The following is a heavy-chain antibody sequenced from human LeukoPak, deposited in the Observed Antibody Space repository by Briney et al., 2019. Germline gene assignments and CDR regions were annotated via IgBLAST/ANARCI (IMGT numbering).Heavy chain of an antibody. CDR1: GFTFSSYE. J-gene: IGHJ5*02. Sequence: GGSLRLSCAASGFTFSSYEMNWVRQAPGKGLEWVSYISSSGSTIYYADSVKGRFTISRDNAKNSLYLQMNSLRAEDTAVYYCAREGRAAVAGPNWFDPWGQGTLVTVSS. CDR3: AREGRAAVAGPNWFDP. V-gene: IGHV3-48*03. CDR2: ISSSGSTI. D-gene: IGHD6-19*01.